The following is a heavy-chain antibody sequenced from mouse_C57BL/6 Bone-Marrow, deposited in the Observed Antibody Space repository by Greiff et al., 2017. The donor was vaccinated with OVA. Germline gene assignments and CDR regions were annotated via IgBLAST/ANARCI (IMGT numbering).Heavy chain of an antibody. Sequence: VQGVESGAELVRPGTSVKVSCKASGYAFTNYLIEWVKQRPGQGLEWIGVINPGSGGTNYNEKFKGKATLTADKSSSTAYMQLSSLTSEDSAVYFCAIGVYYSNYPYYFDYWGQGTTLTVSS. D-gene: IGHD2-5*01. CDR2: INPGSGGT. CDR1: GYAFTNYL. J-gene: IGHJ2*01. V-gene: IGHV1-54*01. CDR3: AIGVYYSNYPYYFDY.